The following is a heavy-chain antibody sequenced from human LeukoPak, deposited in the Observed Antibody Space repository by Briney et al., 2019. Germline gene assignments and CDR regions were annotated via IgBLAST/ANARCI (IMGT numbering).Heavy chain of an antibody. CDR1: GFTFSSYA. Sequence: GGSLRLSCAASGFTFSSYAMSWVRQAPGKGLEWVSAISGSGGSTYYADSVKGRFTISRDNSKNTLYLQMNSLRAEDTAVYYCAKDGEFSPRNYYDVSGYPLFDYWGQGTLVTVSS. D-gene: IGHD3-22*01. CDR3: AKDGEFSPRNYYDVSGYPLFDY. V-gene: IGHV3-23*01. J-gene: IGHJ4*02. CDR2: ISGSGGST.